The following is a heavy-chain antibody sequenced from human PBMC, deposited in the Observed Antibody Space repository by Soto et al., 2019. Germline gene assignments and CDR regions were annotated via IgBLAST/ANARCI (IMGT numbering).Heavy chain of an antibody. Sequence: QVQLQESGPGLVKPSETLSLTCAVSGDSISSLYWSWIRQPPGKGLEWIGYIYYSGSINYNPSLKRRVTIXVXTXXHQFSLNLSSVTAADTAVYYCARSLWDTSGWKTDYWGQGTLVTVSS. CDR1: GDSISSLY. CDR3: ARSLWDTSGWKTDY. CDR2: IYYSGSI. D-gene: IGHD6-19*01. J-gene: IGHJ4*02. V-gene: IGHV4-59*01.